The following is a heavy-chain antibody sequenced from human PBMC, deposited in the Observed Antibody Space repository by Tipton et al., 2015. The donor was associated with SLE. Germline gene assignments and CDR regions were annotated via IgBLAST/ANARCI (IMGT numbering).Heavy chain of an antibody. J-gene: IGHJ3*02. V-gene: IGHV4-30-4*01. CDR1: GYSISSGYY. CDR3: ARAKVDIVAFDAFDI. Sequence: TLSLTCAVSGYSISSGYYWSWIRQPPGKGLEWIGYIYYSGSTYYNPSLKSRVTISVDTSKNQFSLKLSSVTAADTAVYYCARAKVDIVAFDAFDIWGQGTMVTVSS. D-gene: IGHD5-12*01. CDR2: IYYSGST.